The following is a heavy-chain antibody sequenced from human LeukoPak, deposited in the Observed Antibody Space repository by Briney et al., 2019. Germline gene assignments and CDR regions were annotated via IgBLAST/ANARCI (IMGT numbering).Heavy chain of an antibody. D-gene: IGHD6-13*01. Sequence: GASVKVSCKASGYTFTSYGISWVRQAPGQGLEWMGWISAYNGNTNYAQKLQGRVTMTTDTSTSTAYMELRSLRSDDTAAYYCARDRTAAAALDFDYWGQGTLVTVSS. CDR2: ISAYNGNT. CDR3: ARDRTAAAALDFDY. CDR1: GYTFTSYG. J-gene: IGHJ4*02. V-gene: IGHV1-18*04.